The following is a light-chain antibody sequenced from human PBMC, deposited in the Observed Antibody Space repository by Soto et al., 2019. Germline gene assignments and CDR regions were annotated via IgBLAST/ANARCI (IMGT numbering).Light chain of an antibody. CDR1: SSDVGAYRY. CDR2: DVS. Sequence: QSALTQPASVSGSPGQSITISCTGTSSDVGAYRYVSWYQQHPGKAPKLIIYDVSDRPSGISNRFSGSKSDNTASLTISGLQAEDEAEYYCSSCTSSTTYVFGTGTKVTVL. CDR3: SSCTSSTTYV. J-gene: IGLJ1*01. V-gene: IGLV2-14*01.